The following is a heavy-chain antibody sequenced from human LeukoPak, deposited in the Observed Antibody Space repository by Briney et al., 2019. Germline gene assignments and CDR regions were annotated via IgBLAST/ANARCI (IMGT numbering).Heavy chain of an antibody. Sequence: GGSLRLSCAASGFTFSSYSMNWVRQAPGKGLEWVSSISSSSSYIYYADSVKGRFTISRDNAKNSLYLQVNSLRAEDTAVYYCARVGSGNVGLIEENWFDPWGQGTLVTVSS. CDR1: GFTFSSYS. CDR2: ISSSSSYI. J-gene: IGHJ5*02. CDR3: ARVGSGNVGLIEENWFDP. D-gene: IGHD3-10*01. V-gene: IGHV3-21*01.